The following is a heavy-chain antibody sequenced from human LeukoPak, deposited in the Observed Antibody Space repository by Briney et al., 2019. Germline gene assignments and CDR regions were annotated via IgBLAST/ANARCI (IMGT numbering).Heavy chain of an antibody. J-gene: IGHJ4*02. CDR2: INPDSGDT. Sequence: ASVKVSCKASGYTFTGYFIHWVRQAPGQGLEWMGWINPDSGDTDYAHKFQGRITLTRDTSISTAYMELSRLTSDDTAVYYCVSGTAADWGQGTLVTVSS. CDR1: GYTFTGYF. D-gene: IGHD6-13*01. V-gene: IGHV1-2*02. CDR3: VSGTAAD.